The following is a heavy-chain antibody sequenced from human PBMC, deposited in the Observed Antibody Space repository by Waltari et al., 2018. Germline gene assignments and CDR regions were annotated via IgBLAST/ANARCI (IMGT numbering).Heavy chain of an antibody. V-gene: IGHV1-69*05. CDR2: IIPIFGTA. CDR1: GGTFSSYA. CDR3: ARGTPFQEYSYGKGDYYYYMDV. Sequence: QVQLVQSGAEVKKPGSSVKVSCKASGGTFSSYAISWVRQAPGQGLEWMGGIIPIFGTANYAQKFQGRVTITTDESTITAYMELSSLRSEDTAVYYCARGTPFQEYSYGKGDYYYYMDVWGKGTTVTVSS. J-gene: IGHJ6*03. D-gene: IGHD5-18*01.